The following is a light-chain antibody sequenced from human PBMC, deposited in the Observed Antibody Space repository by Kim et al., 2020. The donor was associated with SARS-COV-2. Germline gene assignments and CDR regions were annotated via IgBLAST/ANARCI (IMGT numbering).Light chain of an antibody. Sequence: DIQMTQSPSTLSASVGDRVTITCRASQSISSWFAWYQQKPGKAPKLLIYDASSLERGVPSRFSGSGSGTEFTLTISSLQPDDFATSYCQQYNSYSTWTFGQGTKVDIK. CDR1: QSISSW. V-gene: IGKV1-5*01. CDR3: QQYNSYSTWT. J-gene: IGKJ1*01. CDR2: DAS.